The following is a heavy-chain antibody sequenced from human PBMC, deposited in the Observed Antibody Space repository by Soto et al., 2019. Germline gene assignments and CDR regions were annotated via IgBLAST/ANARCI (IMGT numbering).Heavy chain of an antibody. CDR3: EKGRSRPHDY. Sequence: EVQLLESGGGLVQPGGSLRLSCAASGFTFSTYAMSWVRQAPGKGREWVSAISGSGDTTYYANSVKGRFTISRETSKKTLYLRMNSLRAEDTAVYYCEKGRSRPHDYWGQGTLVTVSS. CDR1: GFTFSTYA. V-gene: IGHV3-23*01. CDR2: ISGSGDTT. J-gene: IGHJ4*02.